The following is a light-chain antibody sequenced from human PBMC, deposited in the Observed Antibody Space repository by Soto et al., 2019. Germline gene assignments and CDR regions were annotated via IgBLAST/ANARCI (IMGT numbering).Light chain of an antibody. CDR1: QSITTH. CDR2: AAS. CDR3: QQSFSTPTPPT. J-gene: IGKJ2*01. Sequence: DIQMTQSPSSLSASVGVRVTITCRASQSITTHVNWYQQKPGKAPKLLIYAASILQSGVPSRFSGSGSGTDFTLTINSLQPEDFATYYCQQSFSTPTPPTFGQGTKLEIK. V-gene: IGKV1-39*01.